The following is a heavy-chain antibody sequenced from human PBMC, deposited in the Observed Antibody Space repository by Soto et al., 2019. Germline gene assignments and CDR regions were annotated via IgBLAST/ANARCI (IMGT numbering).Heavy chain of an antibody. CDR1: GGDVSGYH. J-gene: IGHJ6*02. Sequence: QVHLQQWGAGLLKTSESLSLTCAVYGGDVSGYHWTGIRQPPGKLLEWTGELTHSGSTNSKPSLKRRVTISVDTSNNHSSLNLKSVTAADTAVYYCEIVDWATTGDGLNVWGQGTTVIVSS. V-gene: IGHV4-34*01. CDR3: EIVDWATTGDGLNV. D-gene: IGHD4-17*01. CDR2: LTHSGST.